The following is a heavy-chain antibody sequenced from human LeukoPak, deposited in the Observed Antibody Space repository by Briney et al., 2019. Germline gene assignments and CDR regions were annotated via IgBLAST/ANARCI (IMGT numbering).Heavy chain of an antibody. D-gene: IGHD3-10*01. CDR2: VHHSGSA. CDR1: GDSINNNYY. Sequence: ASETLSLTCSVSGDSINNNYYWGWIRQPPGWGLVWIGNVHHSGSAYYNSSLESRVTMSLDTSKNQFSLTLSSVTAADAAVYYCARTTSGGLLYFGVGGQGILVSVSS. J-gene: IGHJ4*02. V-gene: IGHV4-38-2*02. CDR3: ARTTSGGLLYFGV.